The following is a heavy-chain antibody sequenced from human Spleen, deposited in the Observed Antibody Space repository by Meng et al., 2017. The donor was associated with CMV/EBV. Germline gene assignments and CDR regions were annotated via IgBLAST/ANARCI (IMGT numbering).Heavy chain of an antibody. V-gene: IGHV4-59*01. CDR2: IFYTRRN. J-gene: IGHJ4*02. CDR3: ARVNVGAIDY. CDR1: GGSISSYY. D-gene: IGHD1-26*01. Sequence: LSLTCTVSGGSISSYYWSWVRQPPGKGLECIEYIFYTRRNNYNPSLKSRVTISVDTSKNQFSLRLTSVTAEDTAVYYCARVNVGAIDYWGQGTLVTVSS.